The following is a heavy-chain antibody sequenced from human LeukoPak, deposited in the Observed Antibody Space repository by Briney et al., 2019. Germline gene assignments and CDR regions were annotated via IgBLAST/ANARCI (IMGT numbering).Heavy chain of an antibody. V-gene: IGHV5-51*01. CDR1: GYSFTSYW. CDR2: IYPGDSDT. Sequence: GESLKLSCKVSGYSFTSYWIGWVRQMPGKGLEWMGIIYPGDSDTRYSPSFQGQVTISADKSISTAYLQWSSLKASDTAMYYCARCVDTAIVRHWGQGTLVTVSS. J-gene: IGHJ4*02. D-gene: IGHD5-18*01. CDR3: ARCVDTAIVRH.